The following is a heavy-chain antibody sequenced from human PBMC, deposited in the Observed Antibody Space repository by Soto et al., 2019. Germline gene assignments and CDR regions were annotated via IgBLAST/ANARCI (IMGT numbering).Heavy chain of an antibody. D-gene: IGHD1-26*01. CDR2: INPGGGAT. Sequence: QVQLVQSGAEVKKPGASEKVSCKASGYIFTNYYIYWVRQAPGQGLEYVGIINPGGGATDYTQKFQGRVTMTRDTSTSTVYLELSSLIYEDTAVYYCARRRVGATILWFDPWGHGTLVTVSS. CDR3: ARRRVGATILWFDP. CDR1: GYIFTNYY. J-gene: IGHJ5*02. V-gene: IGHV1-46*01.